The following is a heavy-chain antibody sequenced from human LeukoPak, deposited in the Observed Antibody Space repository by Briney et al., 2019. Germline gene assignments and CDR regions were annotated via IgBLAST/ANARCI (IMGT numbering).Heavy chain of an antibody. Sequence: GGVLRLSGAASGFTFSTFAMDWVRQAPGKGLEWVPVISDDGSLKHTLDSVRGRFTMSRDNTKNTLYLQMYGLRVEDSAVYYCAKKYSYGSGAGDALDIWGHGTLVTVSS. V-gene: IGHV3-30*18. CDR1: GFTFSTFA. CDR3: AKKYSYGSGAGDALDI. CDR2: ISDDGSLK. D-gene: IGHD3-10*01. J-gene: IGHJ3*02.